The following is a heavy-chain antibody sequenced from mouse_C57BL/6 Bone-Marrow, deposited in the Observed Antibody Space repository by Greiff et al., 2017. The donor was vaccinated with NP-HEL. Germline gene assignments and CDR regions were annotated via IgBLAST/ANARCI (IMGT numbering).Heavy chain of an antibody. D-gene: IGHD1-1*01. CDR2: IDPENGDT. V-gene: IGHV14-4*01. CDR1: GFNIKDDY. Sequence: VQLQQSGAELVRPGASVKLSCTASGFNIKDDYMHWVKQRPEQGLEWIGWIDPENGDTEYASKFQGKATITADTSSNTAYLQLSSLTSEDTAVYYCTTYGPLRRGVDYWGQGTTLTVSS. CDR3: TTYGPLRRGVDY. J-gene: IGHJ2*01.